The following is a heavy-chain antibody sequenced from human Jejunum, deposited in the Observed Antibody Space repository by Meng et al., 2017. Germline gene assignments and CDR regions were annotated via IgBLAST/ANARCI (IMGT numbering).Heavy chain of an antibody. CDR3: ARKGALEPLDY. Sequence: QITLKEFGPTLVKPTQTLTLTCTFSGFSLSTRGVGMGWIRQPPGKALEWLAVIYWDDDKRYSPSLKTRVTITKDTSKNQVVLTMTNMDPVDTATYYCARKGALEPLDYWGQGTLVTVSS. J-gene: IGHJ4*02. CDR1: GFSLSTRGVG. D-gene: IGHD1-1*01. V-gene: IGHV2-5*02. CDR2: IYWDDDK.